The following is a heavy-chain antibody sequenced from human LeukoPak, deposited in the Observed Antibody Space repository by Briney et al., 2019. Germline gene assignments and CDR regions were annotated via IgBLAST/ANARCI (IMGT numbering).Heavy chain of an antibody. V-gene: IGHV3-33*01. CDR3: ARGLDLGYFQH. D-gene: IGHD4-11*01. J-gene: IGHJ1*01. CDR2: IWYDGSNK. Sequence: GRSLRLSCVVSGSTFSSYDMHWVRQAPGKGLEWVAVIWYDGSNKYYADSVKGRFTISRDNSKNTLYLQMNSLRAEDTAVYYCARGLDLGYFQHWGQGTLVTVSS. CDR1: GSTFSSYD.